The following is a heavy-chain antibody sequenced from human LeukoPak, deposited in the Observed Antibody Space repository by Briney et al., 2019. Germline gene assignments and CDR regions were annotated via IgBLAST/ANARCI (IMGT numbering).Heavy chain of an antibody. J-gene: IGHJ5*02. Sequence: SETLSLTCTVSGGSINGFYWSWIRQPPGKGLEWIGYIYYSGSTNYNPSLKSRVTISVDKSKNQFSLNLNSVTAADTAMYYCAGLQFAAAEEFDPWGQGTLVTVSS. CDR1: GGSINGFY. CDR3: AGLQFAAAEEFDP. V-gene: IGHV4-59*08. D-gene: IGHD6-13*01. CDR2: IYYSGST.